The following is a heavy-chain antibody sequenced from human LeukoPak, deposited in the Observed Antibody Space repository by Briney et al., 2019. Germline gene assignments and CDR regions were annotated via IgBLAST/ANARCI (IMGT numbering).Heavy chain of an antibody. V-gene: IGHV4-39*07. CDR1: GGSISSSSYY. D-gene: IGHD5-18*01. Sequence: PSETLSLTCTVSGGSISSSSYYWGWIRQPSGKGLEWIGSIYYSGSTYYNPSLKSRVTISVDTSKNQFSLKLSSVTAADTAVYYCARDRGYSYGYGHRRTHDYWGQGTLVTVSS. CDR3: ARDRGYSYGYGHRRTHDY. J-gene: IGHJ4*02. CDR2: IYYSGST.